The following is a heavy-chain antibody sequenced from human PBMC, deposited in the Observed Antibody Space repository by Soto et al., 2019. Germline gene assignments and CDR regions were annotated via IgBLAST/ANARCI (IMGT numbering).Heavy chain of an antibody. V-gene: IGHV5-51*01. D-gene: IGHD2-21*02. Sequence: GESLKISCKGSGYSFTSYWIGWVCQMPGKGLECMGIIYPGDSDTRYSPSFQGQVTISADKSISTAYLQWSSLKASDTAMYYCARGHFVVVTAMDRNWFDPWGQGTLVTVSS. CDR2: IYPGDSDT. CDR3: ARGHFVVVTAMDRNWFDP. J-gene: IGHJ5*02. CDR1: GYSFTSYW.